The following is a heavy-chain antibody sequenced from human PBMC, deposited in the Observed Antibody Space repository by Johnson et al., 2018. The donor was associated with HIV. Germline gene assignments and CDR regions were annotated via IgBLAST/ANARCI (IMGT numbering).Heavy chain of an antibody. J-gene: IGHJ3*02. Sequence: VQLVESGGGVVQPGRSLRLSCAASGFTFSSYGMNWVRQAPGKGLEWVANINQDGTEKYYVDSLTGRFTISRDNAKKSLYLQMNSLRAEDTAVYYCARGRGYSSVVWKLSEDAFDIWGQGTMVTVSS. V-gene: IGHV3-7*01. CDR1: GFTFSSYG. D-gene: IGHD6-19*01. CDR3: ARGRGYSSVVWKLSEDAFDI. CDR2: INQDGTEK.